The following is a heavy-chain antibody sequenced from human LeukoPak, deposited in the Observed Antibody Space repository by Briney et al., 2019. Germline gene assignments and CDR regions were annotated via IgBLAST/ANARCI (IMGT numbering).Heavy chain of an antibody. CDR2: IIPIFGTA. V-gene: IGHV1-69*05. CDR3: ARTYYYDSSGYYLDY. J-gene: IGHJ4*02. Sequence: SVKVSCKASGGTFSSYAISWVRQAPGQGLEWMGRIIPIFGTANYTQKFQGRVTITTDESTSTAYMELSSLRSEDTAVYYCARTYYYDSSGYYLDYWGQGTLVTVSS. D-gene: IGHD3-22*01. CDR1: GGTFSSYA.